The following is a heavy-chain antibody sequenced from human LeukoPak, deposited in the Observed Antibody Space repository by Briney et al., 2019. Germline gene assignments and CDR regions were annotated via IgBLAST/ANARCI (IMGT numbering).Heavy chain of an antibody. J-gene: IGHJ3*02. V-gene: IGHV4-59*08. D-gene: IGHD3-9*01. Sequence: KPSETLSLPCTVSGGSISSYYWSWIRQPPGKGLEWIGYIYYSGSTNYNPSLKSRVTISVDTSKNQFSLKLSSVTAADTAVYYCARQSPLRYFDWLLSGPDAFDIWGQGTMVTVSS. CDR2: IYYSGST. CDR1: GGSISSYY. CDR3: ARQSPLRYFDWLLSGPDAFDI.